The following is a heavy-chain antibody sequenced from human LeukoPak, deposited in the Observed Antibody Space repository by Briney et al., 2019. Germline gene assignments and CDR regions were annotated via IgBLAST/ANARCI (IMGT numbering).Heavy chain of an antibody. J-gene: IGHJ4*02. CDR2: ISSSSSTI. V-gene: IGHV3-48*01. Sequence: PGGSLRLSCAASGFTLSSYSMNWVRQAPGKGLEWVSYISSSSSTIYYADSVRGRFTISRDNAKNSLYLQMNNLRVEDTAVYYCARHPGVGITIFGVVTIKYYFDYWGQGTLVAVSS. CDR1: GFTLSSYS. D-gene: IGHD3-3*01. CDR3: ARHPGVGITIFGVVTIKYYFDY.